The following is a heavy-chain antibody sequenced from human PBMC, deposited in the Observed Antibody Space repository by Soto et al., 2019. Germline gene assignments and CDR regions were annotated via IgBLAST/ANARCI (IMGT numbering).Heavy chain of an antibody. CDR2: IYHSGST. CDR1: GGSISSGGYS. D-gene: IGHD3-22*01. Sequence: SETLSLTCAVSGGSISSGGYSWSWIRQPPGKGLEWIGYIYHSGSTYYNPSLKSRVTISVDTSKNQFSLKLSSVTAADTAVYYCARGYYDSSGQLYCFDHWGQGTQVTVSS. V-gene: IGHV4-30-2*05. J-gene: IGHJ4*02. CDR3: ARGYYDSSGQLYCFDH.